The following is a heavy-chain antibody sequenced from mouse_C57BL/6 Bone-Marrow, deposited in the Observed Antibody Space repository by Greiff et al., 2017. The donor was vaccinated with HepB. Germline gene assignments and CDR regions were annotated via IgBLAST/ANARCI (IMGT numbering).Heavy chain of an antibody. V-gene: IGHV5-9-1*02. D-gene: IGHD1-1*01. CDR1: GFTFSSYA. Sequence: EVQRVESGEGLVKPGGSLKLSCAASGFTFSSYAMSWVRQTPEKRLEWVAYISSGGDYIYYADTVKGRFTISRDNARNTLYLQMSSLKSEDTAMYYCTRGEGYYGSSLDYWGQGTTLTVSS. J-gene: IGHJ2*01. CDR2: ISSGGDYI. CDR3: TRGEGYYGSSLDY.